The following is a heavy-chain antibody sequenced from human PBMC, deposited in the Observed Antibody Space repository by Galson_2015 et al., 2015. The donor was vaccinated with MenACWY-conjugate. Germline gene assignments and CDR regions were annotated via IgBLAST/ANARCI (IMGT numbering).Heavy chain of an antibody. V-gene: IGHV1-3*01. CDR1: GYTFISHA. CDR3: ARGSATWFPFFDS. D-gene: IGHD3-10*01. CDR2: INGGNGNT. J-gene: IGHJ4*02. Sequence: SVKVSCKASGYTFISHAMHWVRQAPGQRLEWMGWINGGNGNTKYSQKFQGRVTITTDTSANTAHMQLSTLRSEDTAVYYCARGSATWFPFFDSWGQGTLVTVSS.